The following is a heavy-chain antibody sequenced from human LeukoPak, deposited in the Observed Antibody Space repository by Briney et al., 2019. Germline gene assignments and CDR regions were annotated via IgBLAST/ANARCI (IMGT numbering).Heavy chain of an antibody. CDR1: GYTFTTHY. D-gene: IGHD3-10*01. CDR2: INPNSGRT. J-gene: IGHJ4*02. CDR3: ARGGPSRGSGFYYFDY. Sequence: ASVKVSCKASGYTFTTHYMHWVRQAPGQGLEWMGWINPNSGRTNYAQNFQGRVTMTRDTSISTAYMELSRLRSDDTAVYYCARGGPSRGSGFYYFDYWGQGTLVTVSS. V-gene: IGHV1-2*02.